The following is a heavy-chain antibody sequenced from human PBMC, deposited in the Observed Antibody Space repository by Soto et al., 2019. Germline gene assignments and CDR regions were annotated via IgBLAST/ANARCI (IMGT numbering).Heavy chain of an antibody. CDR1: GGSFSGYY. CDR3: ARVKSWMTTVTRAPTGGMDV. Sequence: QVQLQQWGAGLLKPSETLSLTCAVYGGSFSGYYWSWIRQPPGKGLEWIGEINHSGSTNYNPSLKSRVTISVDTSKNQFSLKLSSVTAADTAVYYCARVKSWMTTVTRAPTGGMDVWGQGTTVTVSS. V-gene: IGHV4-34*01. D-gene: IGHD4-17*01. J-gene: IGHJ6*02. CDR2: INHSGST.